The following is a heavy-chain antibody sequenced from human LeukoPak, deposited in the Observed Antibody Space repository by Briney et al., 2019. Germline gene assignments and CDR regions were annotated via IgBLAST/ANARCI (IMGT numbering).Heavy chain of an antibody. Sequence: ASVKVSCKASGYTFTSYDINWVRQATGQGLEWMGWMNPNSGDTGYAQKFQGRVTMTRNASISTAYMELSSLRSEDTAVYYCAKTAWELSDYGDYLQDGELYFDYWGQGTLVTVSS. CDR3: AKTAWELSDYGDYLQDGELYFDY. V-gene: IGHV1-8*01. CDR2: MNPNSGDT. CDR1: GYTFTSYD. D-gene: IGHD4-17*01. J-gene: IGHJ4*02.